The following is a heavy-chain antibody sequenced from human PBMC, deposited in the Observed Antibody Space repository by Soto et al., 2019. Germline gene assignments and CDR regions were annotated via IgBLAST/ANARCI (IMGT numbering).Heavy chain of an antibody. CDR1: GGSISSSNW. V-gene: IGHV4-4*02. Sequence: SEILSLTCAVSGGSISSSNWWSWVRQPPGKGLEWIGEIYHSGSTNYNPSLKSRVTISVDKSKNQFSLKLSSVTAADTAVYYCARDGYSSSWYVRGNYYYGMDVWGQGTTVTVSS. D-gene: IGHD6-13*01. CDR2: IYHSGST. CDR3: ARDGYSSSWYVRGNYYYGMDV. J-gene: IGHJ6*02.